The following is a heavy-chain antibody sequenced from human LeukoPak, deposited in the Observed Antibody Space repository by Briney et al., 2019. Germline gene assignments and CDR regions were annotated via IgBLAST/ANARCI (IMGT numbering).Heavy chain of an antibody. D-gene: IGHD1-14*01. J-gene: IGHJ5*02. CDR3: ARDPGRYPSWFDP. Sequence: SETLSLTCTVSGYSISSGYYWGWIRQPPGKGLEWIGSIYHSGSTYYNPSLKSRVTISVDTSKNQFSLKLSSVTAADTAVYYCARDPGRYPSWFDPWGQGTLVTVSS. V-gene: IGHV4-38-2*02. CDR1: GYSISSGYY. CDR2: IYHSGST.